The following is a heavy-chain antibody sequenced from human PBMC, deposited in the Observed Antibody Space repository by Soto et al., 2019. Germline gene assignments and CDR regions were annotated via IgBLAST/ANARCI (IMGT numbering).Heavy chain of an antibody. CDR2: ISASSRST. Sequence: GGSLRLSCAASDFTFGDFAMSWVRQAPGKGLEWVASISASSRSTYYADSVRGRFSISRDNSKNTLVLQMNILTAADTALYFCAKNYYESGSYYLFDAWGQGTQVTVSS. J-gene: IGHJ5*02. V-gene: IGHV3-23*01. D-gene: IGHD3-10*01. CDR3: AKNYYESGSYYLFDA. CDR1: DFTFGDFA.